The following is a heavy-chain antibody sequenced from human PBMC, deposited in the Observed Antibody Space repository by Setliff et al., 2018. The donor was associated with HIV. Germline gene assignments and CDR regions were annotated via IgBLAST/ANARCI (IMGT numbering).Heavy chain of an antibody. CDR1: GFTFSSYA. J-gene: IGHJ4*02. CDR2: ISGSGGST. Sequence: LRLSCAASGFTFSSYAMSWVRQTPEKGLEWVSAISGSGGSTYYADSVKGRFTISRDKSKNSLYLQMNSLKAEATAVYYCARSRAAGFDYWGQGTLVTVSS. CDR3: ARSRAAGFDY. V-gene: IGHV3-23*01. D-gene: IGHD6-13*01.